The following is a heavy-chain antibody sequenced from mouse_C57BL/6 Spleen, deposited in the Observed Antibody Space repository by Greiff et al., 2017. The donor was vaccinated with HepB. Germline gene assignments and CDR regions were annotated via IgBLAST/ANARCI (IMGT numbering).Heavy chain of an antibody. Sequence: EVQLQQSGAELVKPGASVKLSCTASGFNIKDYYMHWVKQRTEQGLEWIGRIDPEGGETKYAPKFQGKATITADTSSNTAYLQLSSLTSEDTAVYYCARDYGPYYYAMDYWGQGTSVTVSS. D-gene: IGHD1-1*02. CDR3: ARDYGPYYYAMDY. CDR2: IDPEGGET. V-gene: IGHV14-2*01. CDR1: GFNIKDYY. J-gene: IGHJ4*01.